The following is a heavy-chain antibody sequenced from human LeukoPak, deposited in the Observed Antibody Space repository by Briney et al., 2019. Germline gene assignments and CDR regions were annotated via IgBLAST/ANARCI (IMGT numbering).Heavy chain of an antibody. Sequence: SQTLSLTCTVSGGSISSGDYYWSWIRQPPGKGLEWIGYIYYSGSTYYNPSLKSRVTISVDTSKNQFSLKLSSVTAADTAVYYCARGSLRLMNGAFDIWGQGTMVTVSS. CDR3: ARGSLRLMNGAFDI. D-gene: IGHD3-16*01. J-gene: IGHJ3*02. V-gene: IGHV4-30-4*08. CDR2: IYYSGST. CDR1: GGSISSGDYY.